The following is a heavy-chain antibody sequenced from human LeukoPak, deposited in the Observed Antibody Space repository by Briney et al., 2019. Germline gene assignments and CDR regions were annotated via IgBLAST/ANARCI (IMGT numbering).Heavy chain of an antibody. Sequence: QSGGSLRLSCAASGFTFSSYAMSWVRQAPGKGLEWVSAISGSGGSTYYADSVKGRFTISRDNSKNTLYLQMNSLRAEDTAVYYCAKDSLFSGSYFLRVDAFDIWGQGTMVTVSS. CDR1: GFTFSSYA. CDR2: ISGSGGST. CDR3: AKDSLFSGSYFLRVDAFDI. D-gene: IGHD1-26*01. V-gene: IGHV3-23*01. J-gene: IGHJ3*02.